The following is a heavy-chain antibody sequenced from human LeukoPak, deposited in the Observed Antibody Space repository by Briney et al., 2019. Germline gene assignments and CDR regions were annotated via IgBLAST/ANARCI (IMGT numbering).Heavy chain of an antibody. J-gene: IGHJ4*02. Sequence: GGSLRLCCAASGFTFSSYAMSWVGQAPGKGLEWVSAISGSGDSTYYAESVKGRFTISRDNSKNTLYLQMNSLRAEDTAVYYCAKSGYCSGGSCYSVDYWGQGTLVTVSS. V-gene: IGHV3-23*01. D-gene: IGHD2-15*01. CDR1: GFTFSSYA. CDR3: AKSGYCSGGSCYSVDY. CDR2: ISGSGDST.